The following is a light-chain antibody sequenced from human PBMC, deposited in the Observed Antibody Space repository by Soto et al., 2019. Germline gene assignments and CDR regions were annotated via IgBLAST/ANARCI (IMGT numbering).Light chain of an antibody. CDR3: QRYGTSTT. Sequence: EVGLSQSPATLSLYPEERATLSCRASQSVSSNLAWYQQKPGQAPRLLIYGASSRATGIPVRFSGSGSGTDFTLTISRLEPEDFAVYYCQRYGTSTTFGQGTKVDIK. V-gene: IGKV3-20*01. CDR1: QSVSSN. J-gene: IGKJ1*01. CDR2: GAS.